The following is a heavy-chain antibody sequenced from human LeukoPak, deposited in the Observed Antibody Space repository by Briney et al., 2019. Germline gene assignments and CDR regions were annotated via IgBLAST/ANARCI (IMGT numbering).Heavy chain of an antibody. CDR1: GGSISSSSYY. Sequence: SETLSLTCTVSGGSISSSSYYWGWIRQPPGEGLEWIGSIYYSGSTYYNPSLKRLVTISVYTFKNQLSLKLSAVTDADTAVYYCAGVRFLEWWQFDYWGQGTLVTVSS. CDR2: IYYSGST. CDR3: AGVRFLEWWQFDY. D-gene: IGHD3-3*01. V-gene: IGHV4-39*01. J-gene: IGHJ4*02.